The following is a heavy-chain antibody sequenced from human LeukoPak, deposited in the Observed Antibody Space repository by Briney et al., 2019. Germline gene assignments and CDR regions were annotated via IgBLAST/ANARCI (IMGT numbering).Heavy chain of an antibody. D-gene: IGHD3-10*01. CDR1: GGSISSSSYY. CDR3: ARRRITMVRAYYYYYMDV. J-gene: IGHJ6*03. Sequence: SETLSLTCTVSGGSISSSSYYWAWIRQPPGKGLEWIGSIHYSGSTYYNPSLQSRVTISIDTSKNQFSLKLSSVTAADTAVYYCARRRITMVRAYYYYYMDVWGKGTTVTISS. CDR2: IHYSGST. V-gene: IGHV4-39*07.